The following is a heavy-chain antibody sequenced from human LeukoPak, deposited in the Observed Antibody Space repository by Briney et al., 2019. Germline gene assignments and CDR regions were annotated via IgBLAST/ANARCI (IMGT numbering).Heavy chain of an antibody. V-gene: IGHV3-66*01. CDR2: IYSGGST. CDR3: AREKADSYGGVAGYFDY. J-gene: IGHJ4*02. D-gene: IGHD5-18*01. CDR1: GFTFSSYA. Sequence: GGSLRLSCAASGFTFSSYAMSWVRQAPGKGLEWVSVIYSGGSTYYADSVKGRFTISRDNSKNTLYLQVNSLRAEDTAVYYCAREKADSYGGVAGYFDYWGQGNLVTVSS.